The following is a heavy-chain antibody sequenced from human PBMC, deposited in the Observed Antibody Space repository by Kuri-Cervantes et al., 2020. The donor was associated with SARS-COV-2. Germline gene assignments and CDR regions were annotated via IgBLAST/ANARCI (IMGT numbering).Heavy chain of an antibody. CDR3: TRELVVPAAIYPDAFDI. Sequence: GESLKISCTASGFTFGDYAMRWVRQAPGKGLEWVGFIRSKAYGGTTEYAASVKGRFTITRDDSKSIAYLQMNSLKTEDKAVYYRTRELVVPAAIYPDAFDIWGQGTVVTVSS. CDR1: GFTFGDYA. D-gene: IGHD2-2*02. CDR2: IRSKAYGGTT. J-gene: IGHJ3*02. V-gene: IGHV3-49*04.